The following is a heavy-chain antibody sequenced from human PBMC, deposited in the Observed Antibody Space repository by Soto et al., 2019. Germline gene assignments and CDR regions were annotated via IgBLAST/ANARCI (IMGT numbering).Heavy chain of an antibody. CDR1: GFTFSSYA. J-gene: IGHJ6*02. D-gene: IGHD3-3*01. CDR3: ARQHSLLRFLEWLLSPGGIDV. Sequence: VGSLRLSCAASGFTFSSYAMHWVRQAPGKGLEWVAVITYDGSNKYYADSVKGRFTISKDNSKNTLYLQMNSLRAEDTAVYYCARQHSLLRFLEWLLSPGGIDVWGQGTTVTVSS. CDR2: ITYDGSNK. V-gene: IGHV3-30-3*01.